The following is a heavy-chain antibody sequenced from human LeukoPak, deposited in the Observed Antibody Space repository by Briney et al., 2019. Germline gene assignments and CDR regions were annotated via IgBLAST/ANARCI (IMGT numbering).Heavy chain of an antibody. Sequence: SETLSLTCTVSGGPISSYYWSWIRQPPGKGLEWMGYIYYSGSHNYNASLKSRVTISVDTSKNQFSLKLSSVTAADTAVYYCARATKLLWFGELLEKGSYYFDYWGQGTLVTVSS. CDR3: ARATKLLWFGELLEKGSYYFDY. CDR2: IYYSGSH. V-gene: IGHV4-59*01. J-gene: IGHJ4*02. D-gene: IGHD3-10*01. CDR1: GGPISSYY.